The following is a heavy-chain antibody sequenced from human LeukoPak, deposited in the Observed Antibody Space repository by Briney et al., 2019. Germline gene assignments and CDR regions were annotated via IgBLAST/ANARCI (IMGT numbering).Heavy chain of an antibody. V-gene: IGHV3-30-3*01. CDR1: GFTPSDHY. CDR2: ISYDGSNK. J-gene: IGHJ4*02. Sequence: TGGSLRLSCAASGFTPSDHYMDWVRQAPGKGLEWVAVISYDGSNKYYADSVKGRFTISRDNSKNTLYLQMNSLRAEDTAVYYCARDSYQLLYTHPDYWGQGTLVTVSS. D-gene: IGHD2-2*02. CDR3: ARDSYQLLYTHPDY.